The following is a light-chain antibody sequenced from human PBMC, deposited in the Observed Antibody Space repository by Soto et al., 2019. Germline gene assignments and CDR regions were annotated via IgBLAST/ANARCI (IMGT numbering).Light chain of an antibody. CDR2: AAS. CDR1: QRISNY. J-gene: IGKJ4*01. V-gene: IGKV1-39*01. CDR3: QQYSTYPLT. Sequence: DIQMTQSPSSLSASVGDSVTITCRASQRISNYLNWYQQKPGKAPKLLIYAASSLQSGVPSRFSGGGSGTEFTLTISSLQPDDFATYYCQQYSTYPLTFGGGTKVDI.